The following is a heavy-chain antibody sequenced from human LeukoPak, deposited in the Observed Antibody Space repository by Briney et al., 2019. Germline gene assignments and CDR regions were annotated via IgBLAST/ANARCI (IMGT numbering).Heavy chain of an antibody. CDR1: GFTFSSYE. CDR3: ARDRLSGYDRGAFDI. Sequence: PGGSLRLSCAASGFTFSSYEMNWVRQAPGKGLEWVSYISSSGSTIYYADSVEGRFTTSRDNAKNSLYLQMNSLRAEDTAVYYCARDRLSGYDRGAFDIWGQGTMVTVSS. J-gene: IGHJ3*02. V-gene: IGHV3-48*03. D-gene: IGHD5-12*01. CDR2: ISSSGSTI.